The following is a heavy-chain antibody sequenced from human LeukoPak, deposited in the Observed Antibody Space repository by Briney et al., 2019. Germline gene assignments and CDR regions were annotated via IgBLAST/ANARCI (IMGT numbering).Heavy chain of an antibody. CDR3: ARDQGGGQNYNWFGP. J-gene: IGHJ5*02. D-gene: IGHD1-26*01. CDR2: ISAYNGIT. Sequence: ASVKVSCKASGYTFTSYGISWVRQAPGQGLEWMGWISAYNGITNYAQKLQGRVTMTTDTSTSTAYMELRSLRSDDTAVYYCARDQGGGQNYNWFGPWGQGTLVTVSS. CDR1: GYTFTSYG. V-gene: IGHV1-18*01.